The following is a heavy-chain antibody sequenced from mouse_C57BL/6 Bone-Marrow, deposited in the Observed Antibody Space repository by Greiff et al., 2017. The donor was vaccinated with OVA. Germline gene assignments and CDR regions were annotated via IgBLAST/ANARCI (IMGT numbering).Heavy chain of an antibody. V-gene: IGHV5-6*02. CDR3: ARRYSNYVGAWFAY. CDR1: GFTFSSYG. CDR2: ISSGGSYT. Sequence: DVMLVESGGDLVKPGGSLKLSCAASGFTFSSYGMSWVRQTPDKSLEWVATISSGGSYTYYPDSVKGRFTISRDNAKNTLYLQMSSLKSEDTAMYYCARRYSNYVGAWFAYWGQGTLVTVSA. J-gene: IGHJ3*01. D-gene: IGHD2-5*01.